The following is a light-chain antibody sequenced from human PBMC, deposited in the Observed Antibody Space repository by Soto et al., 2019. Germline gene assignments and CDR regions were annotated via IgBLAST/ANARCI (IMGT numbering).Light chain of an antibody. CDR2: AAS. CDR1: QSVSSAY. CDR3: HNYGSSPNT. J-gene: IGKJ2*01. Sequence: EIVLTQSPGTLSLSPGERATLSCRASQSVSSAYLAWYQQKAGQAPSLISSAASSRAYGVPDRFSGSGSGTDFTLTISRREHVEFAVYYWHNYGSSPNTFGHGTKLEIK. V-gene: IGKV3-20*01.